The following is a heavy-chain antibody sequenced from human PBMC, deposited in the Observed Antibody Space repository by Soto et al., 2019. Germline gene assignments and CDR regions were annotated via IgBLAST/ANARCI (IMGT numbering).Heavy chain of an antibody. CDR3: AIGGTISYFSIGVCRDCYYCYYMDV. Sequence: PVKVSCKASGATFTSYAISWVRQAPGQGLEWMGGIIPIFGTANYAQKFQGRVTITADESTSTAYVELSRLRSDDTAVYYCAIGGTISYFSIGVCRDCYYCYYMDVWGKGTTVTGSS. CDR2: IIPIFGTA. D-gene: IGHD2-8*01. V-gene: IGHV1-69*13. J-gene: IGHJ6*03. CDR1: GATFTSYA.